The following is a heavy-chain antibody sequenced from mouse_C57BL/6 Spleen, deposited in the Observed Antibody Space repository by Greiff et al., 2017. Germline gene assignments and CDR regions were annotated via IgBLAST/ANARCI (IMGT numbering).Heavy chain of an antibody. V-gene: IGHV1-50*01. J-gene: IGHJ2*01. D-gene: IGHD2-4*01. CDR3: ARGVYDYDGGFDD. Sequence: QVQLQQPGAELVKPGASVKLSCKASGYTFTSYWMQWVKQRPGQGLEWIGEIDPSDSYTNYNQKFKGKATLTVDTSSSTASMQLSSLTSEDSAVYYCARGVYDYDGGFDDWGQGTTLTVSS. CDR2: IDPSDSYT. CDR1: GYTFTSYW.